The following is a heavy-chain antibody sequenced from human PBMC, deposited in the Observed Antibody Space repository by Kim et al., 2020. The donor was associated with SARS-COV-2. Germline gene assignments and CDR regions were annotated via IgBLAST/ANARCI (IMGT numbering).Heavy chain of an antibody. V-gene: IGHV4-34*01. CDR3: ARRPTGYYYYYGMDV. CDR1: GGSFSGYY. Sequence: SETLSLTCAVYGGSFSGYYWSWIRLPPGKGLEWIGEINHSGSTNYNPSLKSRVTISVDTSKNQFSLKLSSVTAADTAVYYCARRPTGYYYYYGMDVWGQGTTVTVSS. D-gene: IGHD3-9*01. J-gene: IGHJ6*02. CDR2: INHSGST.